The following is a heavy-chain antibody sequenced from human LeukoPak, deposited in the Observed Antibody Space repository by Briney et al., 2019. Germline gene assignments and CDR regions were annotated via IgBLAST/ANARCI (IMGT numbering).Heavy chain of an antibody. CDR1: GFSFSYYW. Sequence: GGSLRLSCAASGFSFSYYWMSWVRQAPGKGLEWVSAISGSGGITYYADSVKGRFTISRDNSKNTLYLQMSSLRAEDAALYYCAKDRTKPEYWGQGTLVTVSS. J-gene: IGHJ4*02. CDR3: AKDRTKPEY. V-gene: IGHV3-23*01. CDR2: ISGSGGIT. D-gene: IGHD2-2*01.